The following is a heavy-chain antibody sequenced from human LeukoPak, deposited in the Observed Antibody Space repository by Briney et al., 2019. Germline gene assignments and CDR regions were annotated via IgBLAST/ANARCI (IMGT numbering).Heavy chain of an antibody. CDR1: GFTFSRFA. D-gene: IGHD1-26*01. CDR3: ARARGGELSFDY. Sequence: GGSLRLSCAASGFTFSRFAMNWVRQAPGKGLEWVANIKQDGSEKYYVDSVKGRFTISRDNAKNSLNLQMNSLRAEDTAVYYCARARGGELSFDYWGQGILVTVSS. CDR2: IKQDGSEK. J-gene: IGHJ4*02. V-gene: IGHV3-7*01.